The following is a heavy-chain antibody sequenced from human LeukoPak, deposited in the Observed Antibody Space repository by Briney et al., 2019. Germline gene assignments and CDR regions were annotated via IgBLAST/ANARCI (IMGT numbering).Heavy chain of an antibody. CDR1: GFTFSSHA. J-gene: IGHJ4*02. V-gene: IGHV3-23*01. D-gene: IGHD2-15*01. Sequence: GGSLRLSCAASGFTFSSHAMGWVRQAPGKGLEWVSAISGSGGSTYYADSVKGRFTISRDNSKNTLYLQMNSLRAEDTAVYYCAKIYCSGGSCSDYWGQGTLVTVSS. CDR2: ISGSGGST. CDR3: AKIYCSGGSCSDY.